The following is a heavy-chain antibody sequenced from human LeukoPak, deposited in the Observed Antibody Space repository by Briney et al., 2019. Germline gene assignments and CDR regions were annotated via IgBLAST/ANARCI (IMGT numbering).Heavy chain of an antibody. CDR3: ARSRDKNTYGYAY. D-gene: IGHD5-18*01. V-gene: IGHV3-7*01. Sequence: GGSLRLSCAASGFSFSTYCMTWVRQAPGKGLEWVANIRQDGLQKDYVDSVKGRFTISRDNAKNSLFLQMNSLRVEDTAVYYCARSRDKNTYGYAYWGQGTLVTVSS. CDR1: GFSFSTYC. J-gene: IGHJ4*02. CDR2: IRQDGLQK.